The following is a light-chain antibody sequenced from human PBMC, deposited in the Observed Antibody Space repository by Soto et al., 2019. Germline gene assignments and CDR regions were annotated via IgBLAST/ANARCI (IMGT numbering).Light chain of an antibody. J-gene: IGKJ4*01. CDR3: QQYSSWPLT. V-gene: IGKV3-15*01. CDR2: GAS. CDR1: QSVSTK. Sequence: EIVMTQSPATLSVSPGERATLSCRATQSVSTKLAWYQQKPGQAPRLLIYGASTGATGIPARFSGSGSGIEFTLIISSLQSEDFAVYYCQQYSSWPLTFGGGTKVEIK.